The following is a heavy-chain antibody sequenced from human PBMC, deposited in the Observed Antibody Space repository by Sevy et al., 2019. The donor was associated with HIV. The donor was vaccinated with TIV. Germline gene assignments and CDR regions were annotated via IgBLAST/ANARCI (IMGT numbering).Heavy chain of an antibody. CDR1: GFTFSSYA. V-gene: IGHV3-30-3*01. J-gene: IGHJ6*03. CDR3: ARGHYYYYYMDV. Sequence: GGSLRLSCAASGFTFSSYAMHWVRQAPGKGLEWVAVISYDGSNKYYADSVKGRFTISRDNSKNTLYLQMNSLTAEDTAVYYCARGHYYYYYMDVWGKGTTVTVSS. CDR2: ISYDGSNK.